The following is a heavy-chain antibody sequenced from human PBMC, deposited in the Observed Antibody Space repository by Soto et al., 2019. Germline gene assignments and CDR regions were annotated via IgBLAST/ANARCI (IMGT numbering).Heavy chain of an antibody. CDR1: GFTFSSFG. Sequence: LRLSCAASGFTFSSFGIHWVRQAPGKGLEWVAVMAYDGSNEYYADSVRGRFTISRDNSKSTVYLQMNSLRPEDTAVYYCAKNTVGLSRYYYYGMDVWGQGTTVTVSS. D-gene: IGHD5-12*01. V-gene: IGHV3-30*18. CDR2: MAYDGSNE. CDR3: AKNTVGLSRYYYYGMDV. J-gene: IGHJ6*02.